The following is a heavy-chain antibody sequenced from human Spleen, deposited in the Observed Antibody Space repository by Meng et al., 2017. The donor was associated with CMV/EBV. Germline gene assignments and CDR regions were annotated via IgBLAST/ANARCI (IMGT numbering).Heavy chain of an antibody. J-gene: IGHJ4*02. CDR1: GYTFTSYG. Sequence: SVKVSCKASGYTFTSYGISWVRQAPGQGLEWMGRIIPILGIANYAQKFQGRVTITADKTTSTAYTKLRSLRSEDTAVYYSAKFSCSSHYYDSSGHDYWGQGTLVTVSS. V-gene: IGHV1-69*04. CDR3: AKFSCSSHYYDSSGHDY. D-gene: IGHD3-22*01. CDR2: IIPILGIA.